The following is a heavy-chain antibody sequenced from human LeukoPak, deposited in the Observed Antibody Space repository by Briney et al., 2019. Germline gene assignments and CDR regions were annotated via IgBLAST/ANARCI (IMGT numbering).Heavy chain of an antibody. Sequence: GGSLRLSCAASGFTFSSYWMHWVRHAPGKGLVWVSHINSDGSWTSYADSVKGRFTISRDNAKNSLYLQMNSLRAEDTALYYCAKDGGYSYGYGFDYWGQGTLVTVSS. D-gene: IGHD5-18*01. CDR3: AKDGGYSYGYGFDY. J-gene: IGHJ4*02. CDR1: GFTFSSYW. V-gene: IGHV3-74*01. CDR2: INSDGSWT.